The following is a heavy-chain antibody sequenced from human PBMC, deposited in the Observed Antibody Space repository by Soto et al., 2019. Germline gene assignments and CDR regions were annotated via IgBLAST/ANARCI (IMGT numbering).Heavy chain of an antibody. CDR3: ATVHNTSLSFDH. Sequence: PGGSLRLSCAAAGFTFSGYAMTWVRQAPGKGLEWVSTTGITGRTTYYADSVKGLFTVSRDNSKNTLDLQMSSLRAEDTAVYYCATVHNTSLSFDHWGQGTLVTVSS. CDR1: GFTFSGYA. D-gene: IGHD1-20*01. V-gene: IGHV3-23*01. J-gene: IGHJ4*02. CDR2: TGITGRTT.